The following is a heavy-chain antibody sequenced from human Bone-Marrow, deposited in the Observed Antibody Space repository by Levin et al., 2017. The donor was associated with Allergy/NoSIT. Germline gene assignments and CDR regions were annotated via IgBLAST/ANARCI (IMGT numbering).Heavy chain of an antibody. D-gene: IGHD3-22*01. J-gene: IGHJ6*02. CDR1: GFTFSDYY. CDR3: ARDRGYYDDSSGDRRYYYYYGMDV. Sequence: GGSLRLSCAASGFTFSDYYMSWIRQAPGKGLEWVSYISSSGSTIYYADSVKGRFTISRDNAKNSLYLQMNSLRAEDTAVYYCARDRGYYDDSSGDRRYYYYYGMDVWGQGTTVTVSS. V-gene: IGHV3-11*01. CDR2: ISSSGSTI.